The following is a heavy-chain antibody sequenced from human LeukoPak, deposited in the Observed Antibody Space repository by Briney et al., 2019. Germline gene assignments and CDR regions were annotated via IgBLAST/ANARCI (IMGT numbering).Heavy chain of an antibody. J-gene: IGHJ4*02. CDR1: GFTVSSNY. V-gene: IGHV3-53*01. D-gene: IGHD5-18*01. CDR2: IYSGGST. Sequence: GGSLRLPCAASGFTVSSNYMSWVRQAPGKGLEWVSVIYSGGSTYSADSVKGRFTISRDNSKNTLYLQMNSLRAEDTAVYCCARCTAMVYDYWGQGTLVTVSS. CDR3: ARCTAMVYDY.